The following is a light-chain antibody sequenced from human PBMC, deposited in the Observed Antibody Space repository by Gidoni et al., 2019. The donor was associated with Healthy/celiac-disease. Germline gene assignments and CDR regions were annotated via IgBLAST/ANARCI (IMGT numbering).Light chain of an antibody. Sequence: DIQMTQSPSSLSASVGDRVTITCQASQDISNYLNWYQQKPGKAPKLLIYDASNLETGVPSRFIGSVSGTDFTFTISSLQPEYIATYYCQQYDNLPPLTFGGGTKVEIK. J-gene: IGKJ4*01. CDR2: DAS. CDR1: QDISNY. V-gene: IGKV1-33*01. CDR3: QQYDNLPPLT.